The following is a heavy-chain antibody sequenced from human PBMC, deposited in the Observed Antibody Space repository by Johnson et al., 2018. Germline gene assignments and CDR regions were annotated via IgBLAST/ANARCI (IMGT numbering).Heavy chain of an antibody. D-gene: IGHD6-13*01. Sequence: QVQLVESGGGLVEPGGSLGLSCAASGFTFSAYYMAWIRQAPGTGLEWVSYISSNGYAIYYADSVKGRFTVSRDNAKNPLYLQMNSRRAEDTAVYYCARAPYSSSSRYMDVWGKGTTVTVSS. CDR3: ARAPYSSSSRYMDV. CDR2: ISSNGYAI. J-gene: IGHJ6*03. CDR1: GFTFSAYY. V-gene: IGHV3-11*04.